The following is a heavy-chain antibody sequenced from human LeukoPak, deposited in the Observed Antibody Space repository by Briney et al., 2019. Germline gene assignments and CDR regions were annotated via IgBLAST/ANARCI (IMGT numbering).Heavy chain of an antibody. CDR1: GGTFSSYA. J-gene: IGHJ4*02. CDR2: IIPIFGTA. CDR3: ARGGYYDYVWGSYRYYYFDY. Sequence: SAKVSCKASGGTFSSYAISSVRQAPGQGLEWMGEIIPIFGTANNAQTFQGRSTITANKSTSTAYTELSSLRSEDTAVYYCARGGYYDYVWGSYRYYYFDYWGQGTLVTVSS. V-gene: IGHV1-69*06. D-gene: IGHD3-16*02.